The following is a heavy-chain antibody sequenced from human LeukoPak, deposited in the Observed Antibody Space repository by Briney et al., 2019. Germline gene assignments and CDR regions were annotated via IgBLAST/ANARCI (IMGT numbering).Heavy chain of an antibody. V-gene: IGHV3-7*01. D-gene: IGHD2-2*02. CDR3: ARMSGYCSRTSCYTPPFDY. J-gene: IGHJ4*02. CDR2: IKQDGSEK. Sequence: GGSLRLSCAASGFTLSSYWMSWVRQAPGKGLEWVANIKQDGSEKYYVDSVQGRFTISRDNAKNSLYLQMNSLRAEDTAVYYCARMSGYCSRTSCYTPPFDYWGQGTLVTVSS. CDR1: GFTLSSYW.